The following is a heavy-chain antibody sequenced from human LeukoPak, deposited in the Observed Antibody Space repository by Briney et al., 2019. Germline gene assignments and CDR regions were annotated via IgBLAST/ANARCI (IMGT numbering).Heavy chain of an antibody. CDR2: IYYSGST. V-gene: IGHV4-59*12. CDR1: GGSISSYS. Sequence: PSETLSLTCTVSGGSISSYSWSWIRQPPGKGLEWIGYIYYSGSTYYNPSLKSRVTISVDTSKNQFSLKLSSVTAADTAVYYCARVADYYDSSGPTTYYFDYWGQGTLVTVSS. CDR3: ARVADYYDSSGPTTYYFDY. J-gene: IGHJ4*02. D-gene: IGHD3-22*01.